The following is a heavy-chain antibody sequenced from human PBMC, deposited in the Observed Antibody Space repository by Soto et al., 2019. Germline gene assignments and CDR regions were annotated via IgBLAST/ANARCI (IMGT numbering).Heavy chain of an antibody. J-gene: IGHJ4*02. V-gene: IGHV5-10-1*01. CDR1: GYSFAGYW. CDR2: IDPSDSQT. Sequence: GESLKISCKGSGYSFAGYWITWVRQKPGKGLEWMGRIDPSDSQTYYSPSFRGHVTISVTKSFTTLFLQWSSLRASDTAMYYCARQIYDSDTGPNFQYYFDSWGQGTPVTVSS. CDR3: ARQIYDSDTGPNFQYYFDS. D-gene: IGHD3-22*01.